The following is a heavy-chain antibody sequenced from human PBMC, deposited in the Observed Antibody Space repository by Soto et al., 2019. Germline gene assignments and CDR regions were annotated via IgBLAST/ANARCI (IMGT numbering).Heavy chain of an antibody. CDR3: ASNVDTAMAHFDY. V-gene: IGHV1-69*02. Sequence: QVQLVQSGAEVKKPGSSVKVSCKASGGTFSSYTISWVRQAPGQGLEWRGRIIPILGIANYAQKFQGRVTITADKSTSTAYMELSSLRSEDTAVYYCASNVDTAMAHFDYWGQGTLVTVSS. J-gene: IGHJ4*02. CDR1: GGTFSSYT. D-gene: IGHD5-18*01. CDR2: IIPILGIA.